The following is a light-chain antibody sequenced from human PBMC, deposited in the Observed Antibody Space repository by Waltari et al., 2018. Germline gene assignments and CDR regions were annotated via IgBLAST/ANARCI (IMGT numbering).Light chain of an antibody. J-gene: IGLJ3*02. CDR3: CSYAGRNVCV. CDR1: SSNVGFYNL. CDR2: EVL. Sequence: QSALTQSASVSGSPGQSVTISCTGTSSNVGFYNLVSWYQQHPDKAPKLMIYEVLERPSGISNRFSGSKSGDTAPLTIAGLRAEDEADYYCCSYAGRNVCVFGGGTKLTVL. V-gene: IGLV2-23*02.